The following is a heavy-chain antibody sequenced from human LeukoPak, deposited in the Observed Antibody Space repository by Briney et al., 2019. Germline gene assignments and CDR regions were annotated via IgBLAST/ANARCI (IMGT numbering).Heavy chain of an antibody. CDR1: GYTFTSYY. J-gene: IGHJ1*01. Sequence: ASVKVSCKASGYTFTSYYMHWMRQAPGQGLEWMGIINPSGGSTSYAQKFQGRVTMTRDTSTSTVYMELSSLRSEDTAVYYCATAVLHYYDSSGYPEYFQHWGQGTLVTVSS. V-gene: IGHV1-46*01. CDR3: ATAVLHYYDSSGYPEYFQH. CDR2: INPSGGST. D-gene: IGHD3-22*01.